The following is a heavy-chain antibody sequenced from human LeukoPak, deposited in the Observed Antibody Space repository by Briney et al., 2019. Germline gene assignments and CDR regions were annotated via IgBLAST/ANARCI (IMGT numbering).Heavy chain of an antibody. Sequence: ASVKVSCKASGYTFTGYYMHWVRQAPGQGLEWMGWINPNSGGTNYAQKFQGRVTMTRDTSISTAYMELSRLRSDDTAVYYCARDPRYYDSSGYYYGYYYYYMDVWGKGTTVTVSS. V-gene: IGHV1-2*02. CDR1: GYTFTGYY. D-gene: IGHD3-22*01. J-gene: IGHJ6*03. CDR2: INPNSGGT. CDR3: ARDPRYYDSSGYYYGYYYYYMDV.